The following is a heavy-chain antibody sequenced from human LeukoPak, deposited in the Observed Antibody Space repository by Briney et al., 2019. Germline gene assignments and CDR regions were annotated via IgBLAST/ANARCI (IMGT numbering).Heavy chain of an antibody. CDR3: ARVEAIFGVVFDY. Sequence: SETLSLTCTVSGGSISSYYWSWIRQPPGKGLEWIGYIYHSGSTYYNPSLKSRVTISVDRSKNQFSLKLSSVAAADTAVYYCARVEAIFGVVFDYWGQGTLVTVSS. V-gene: IGHV4-59*12. CDR1: GGSISSYY. D-gene: IGHD3-3*01. CDR2: IYHSGST. J-gene: IGHJ4*02.